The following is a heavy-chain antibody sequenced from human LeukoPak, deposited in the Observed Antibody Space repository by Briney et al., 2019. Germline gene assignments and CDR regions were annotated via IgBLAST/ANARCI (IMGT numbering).Heavy chain of an antibody. CDR3: AKGYDFWSGYHFDY. CDR2: IRYDGSNK. Sequence: GGSLRLSCAASGFTFSSYGMHWVRQAPGKGLEWVAFIRYDGSNKYYADSVKGRFTISRDNSKNTLYLQMYSLRAEDTAVYYCAKGYDFWSGYHFDYWGQGTLVTVSS. D-gene: IGHD3-3*01. J-gene: IGHJ4*02. CDR1: GFTFSSYG. V-gene: IGHV3-30*02.